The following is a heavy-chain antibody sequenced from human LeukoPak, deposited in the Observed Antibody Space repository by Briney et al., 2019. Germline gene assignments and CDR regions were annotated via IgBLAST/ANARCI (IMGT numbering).Heavy chain of an antibody. CDR3: ARGYGDYGAEYFQH. CDR2: INPNSGGT. CDR1: GYTFTGYY. D-gene: IGHD4-17*01. Sequence: ASVKVSCKASGYTFTGYYMHWVRQAPGQGLEWMGWINPNSGGTNYAQKFQGWVTMTRDTSISTAYMVLSRLRSDDTAVYYCARGYGDYGAEYFQHWGQGTLVTVSS. V-gene: IGHV1-2*04. J-gene: IGHJ1*01.